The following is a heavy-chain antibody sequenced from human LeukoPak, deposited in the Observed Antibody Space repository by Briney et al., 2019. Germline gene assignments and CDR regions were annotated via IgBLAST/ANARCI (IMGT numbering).Heavy chain of an antibody. D-gene: IGHD3-10*01. J-gene: IGHJ6*02. CDR1: GGTFSSYA. V-gene: IGHV1-69*01. CDR3: ARGPAITMVRSLGDYGMDV. CDR2: IIPIFGTA. Sequence: SLKVSCKASGGTFSSYAISWVRQAPGQGLEAMGGIIPIFGTANYAQKFQGRVTITADESTSTAYMELSSLRSEDTAVYYCARGPAITMVRSLGDYGMDVWGQGTTVTVSS.